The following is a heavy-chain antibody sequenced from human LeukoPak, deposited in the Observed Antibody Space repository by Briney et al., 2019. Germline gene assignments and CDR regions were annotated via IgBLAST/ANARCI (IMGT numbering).Heavy chain of an antibody. CDR3: AREDGIKWELLGYFAY. D-gene: IGHD1-26*01. CDR2: ISSSSSYI. CDR1: GFTFSSYS. V-gene: IGHV3-21*01. Sequence: GGSLRLSCAASGFTFSSYSMNWVRQAPGKGLDWVSSISSSSSYIYYADSVKGRFTISRDNAKNSLYLQMNSLRAEDTAVYYCAREDGIKWELLGYFAYWGQGTLVTVSS. J-gene: IGHJ4*02.